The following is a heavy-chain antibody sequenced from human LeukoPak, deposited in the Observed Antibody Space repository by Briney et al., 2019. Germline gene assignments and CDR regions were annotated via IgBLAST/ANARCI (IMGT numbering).Heavy chain of an antibody. J-gene: IGHJ3*02. Sequence: GESLKISCKGSGYSFTSYWIGWVRQMPGKGLEWMGIIYPGDSDTRYSPSFQGQATTSADKSISTAYLQWSSLKASDTAMYYCARYSITMVRGVTPGAFDIWGQGTMVTVSS. D-gene: IGHD3-10*01. CDR2: IYPGDSDT. CDR1: GYSFTSYW. V-gene: IGHV5-51*01. CDR3: ARYSITMVRGVTPGAFDI.